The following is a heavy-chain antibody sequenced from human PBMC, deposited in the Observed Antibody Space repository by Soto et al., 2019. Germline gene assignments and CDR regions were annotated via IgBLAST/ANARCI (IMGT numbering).Heavy chain of an antibody. J-gene: IGHJ6*02. CDR2: IYYSGST. Sequence: SETLSLTCTVSGGSISSGGYYWSWIRPHPGKGLEWIGYIYYSGSTYYNPSLKSRVTISVDTSKNQFSLKLSSVTAADTAVYYCARAGSGSYQYYYYGMDVWGQGTTVTVSS. V-gene: IGHV4-31*03. CDR1: GGSISSGGYY. D-gene: IGHD3-10*01. CDR3: ARAGSGSYQYYYYGMDV.